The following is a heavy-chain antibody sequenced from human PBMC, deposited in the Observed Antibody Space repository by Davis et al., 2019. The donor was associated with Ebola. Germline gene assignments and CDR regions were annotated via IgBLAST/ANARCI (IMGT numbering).Heavy chain of an antibody. Sequence: GESLKISCAASDFTVATYYMSWVRQAPGKGLEWVSVLYSGGHTDYADSVKGRFTISRDNSKNTLYLQMNGLRVEDTAIYYCAKDTSNIWFDIWGQGTNVTVSS. V-gene: IGHV3-53*01. J-gene: IGHJ3*02. CDR2: LYSGGHT. CDR3: AKDTSNIWFDI. CDR1: DFTVATYY. D-gene: IGHD1-26*01.